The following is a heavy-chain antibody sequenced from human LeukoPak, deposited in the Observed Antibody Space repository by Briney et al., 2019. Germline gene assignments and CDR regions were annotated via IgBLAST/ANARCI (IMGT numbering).Heavy chain of an antibody. D-gene: IGHD6-13*01. V-gene: IGHV3-66*01. Sequence: GGSLRLSCAASEFSVGSNYMTWVRQAPGKGLEWVSLIYSGGSTYYADSVKGRFTISRDNSKNTLYLQMNSLRAEDTAVYYCAKDPRRYSRTGGYFDYWGQGTLVTVSS. CDR3: AKDPRRYSRTGGYFDY. CDR2: IYSGGST. J-gene: IGHJ4*02. CDR1: EFSVGSNY.